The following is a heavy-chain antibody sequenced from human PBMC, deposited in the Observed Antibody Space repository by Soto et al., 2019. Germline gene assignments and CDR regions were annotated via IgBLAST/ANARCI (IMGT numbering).Heavy chain of an antibody. J-gene: IGHJ4*02. CDR3: ARMERSKEGLSVYYFDF. CDR1: GVSISGYF. V-gene: IGHV4-59*01. Sequence: SETLALTCTFSGVSISGYFWIWIRHPPGKEPEWIGYISYRGNTNYNPSRQSRVSISLVTSKNQISLKLDAVTASDTAVYYCARMERSKEGLSVYYFDFWGQGTLVTVSS. D-gene: IGHD1-26*01. CDR2: ISYRGNT.